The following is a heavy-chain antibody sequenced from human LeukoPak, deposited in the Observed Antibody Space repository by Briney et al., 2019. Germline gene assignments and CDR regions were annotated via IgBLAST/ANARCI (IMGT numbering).Heavy chain of an antibody. J-gene: IGHJ4*02. V-gene: IGHV3-23*01. Sequence: AGGSLRLSCAASGFTFGNYGVSWVSQAPGKGLEWGSAMGGSGGDTYYADSGKGRFTISRDNSRNTLYLQMNSLRAEDTATYYCAKVDTAIHPGHWGQGTLLAVSS. CDR3: AKVDTAIHPGH. D-gene: IGHD5-18*01. CDR2: MGGSGGDT. CDR1: GFTFGNYG.